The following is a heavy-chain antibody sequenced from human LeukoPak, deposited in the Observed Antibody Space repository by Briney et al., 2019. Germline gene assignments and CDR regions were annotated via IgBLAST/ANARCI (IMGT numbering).Heavy chain of an antibody. CDR1: GFTFDDYA. J-gene: IGHJ4*02. Sequence: GRSLRLSCAASGFTFDDYAMHWVRQAPGKGLEWVSGISWDSGSIGYADSVKGRFTISRDNAKNSLYLQTNSLRAEDTALYYCAKAPPYYYGSGSYYFDYWGQGTLVTVSS. V-gene: IGHV3-9*01. D-gene: IGHD3-10*01. CDR2: ISWDSGSI. CDR3: AKAPPYYYGSGSYYFDY.